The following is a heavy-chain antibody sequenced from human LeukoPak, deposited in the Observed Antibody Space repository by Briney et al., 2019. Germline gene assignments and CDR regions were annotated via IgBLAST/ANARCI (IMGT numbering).Heavy chain of an antibody. D-gene: IGHD2-15*01. CDR3: AKHLRCSGDSCYRPSYYYYGMDV. Sequence: GGSLRLSCAVSGFTFSNHAMSWVRQAPGKGLGWVSTIGGGGGDRYYADSVKGRFTISRDNSKNTLYLQMNSLRAEDTAVYYCAKHLRCSGDSCYRPSYYYYGMDVWGQGTTVTVSS. CDR2: IGGGGGDR. V-gene: IGHV3-23*01. CDR1: GFTFSNHA. J-gene: IGHJ6*02.